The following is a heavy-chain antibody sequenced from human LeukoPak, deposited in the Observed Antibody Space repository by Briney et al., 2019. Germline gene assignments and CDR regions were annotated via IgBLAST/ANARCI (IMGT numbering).Heavy chain of an antibody. CDR3: AREILRLDY. D-gene: IGHD2/OR15-2a*01. Sequence: ASVKVSCKASGYTFSSFAMNWARQAPGQGLEWMGWINTNTGNPTYAQGFTGRFVYSLDTSVSTAYLQISSLKAEDTAVYYCAREILRLDYWGQGTLVTVSS. CDR2: INTNTGNP. J-gene: IGHJ4*02. CDR1: GYTFSSFA. V-gene: IGHV7-4-1*02.